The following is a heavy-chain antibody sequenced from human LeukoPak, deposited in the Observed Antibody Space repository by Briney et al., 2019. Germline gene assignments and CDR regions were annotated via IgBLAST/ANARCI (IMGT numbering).Heavy chain of an antibody. D-gene: IGHD2-15*01. Sequence: PGGSLRLSCAASGFTFSSYGMHWVRQAPGKGLEWVAVISYDGSNKYYADSVKGRFTISRDNSKNTLYLQMNSLRAEDTAVYYCAKDVVVAAVPTYNWFDPWGQGTLVTVSS. CDR2: ISYDGSNK. CDR1: GFTFSSYG. V-gene: IGHV3-30*18. CDR3: AKDVVVAAVPTYNWFDP. J-gene: IGHJ5*02.